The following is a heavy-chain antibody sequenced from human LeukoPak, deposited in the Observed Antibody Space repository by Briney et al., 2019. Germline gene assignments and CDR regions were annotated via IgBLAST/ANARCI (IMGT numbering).Heavy chain of an antibody. CDR1: GFTFSSYA. D-gene: IGHD6-19*01. Sequence: PGGSLRLSCAASGFTFSSYAMHWVRQAPGKGLEWVAVISYDGSNKYYADSVKGRFTTSRDNSKNTLYLQMNSLRAEDTAVYYCARALYSSGDFLYWGQGTLVTVSS. CDR3: ARALYSSGDFLY. CDR2: ISYDGSNK. J-gene: IGHJ4*02. V-gene: IGHV3-30-3*01.